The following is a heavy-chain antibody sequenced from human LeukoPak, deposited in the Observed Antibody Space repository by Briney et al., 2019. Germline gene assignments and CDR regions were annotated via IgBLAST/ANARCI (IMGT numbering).Heavy chain of an antibody. Sequence: GGSLRLSCAASTFTFSSYSMNWVRQAPGKGLEWVSSISSTSSYIYYADSVKGRFTISRDNAKNSLYLQMNSLRAEDTAVYYCARDWDDILTGQFNWGQGTLVTVSS. J-gene: IGHJ4*02. CDR2: ISSTSSYI. CDR3: ARDWDDILTGQFN. CDR1: TFTFSSYS. D-gene: IGHD3-9*01. V-gene: IGHV3-21*01.